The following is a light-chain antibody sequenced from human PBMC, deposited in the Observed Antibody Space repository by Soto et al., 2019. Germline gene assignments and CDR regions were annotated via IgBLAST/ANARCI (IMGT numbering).Light chain of an antibody. CDR1: SSNIGSNA. Sequence: QSVLTQPPSASGTPGQRVTIICSGSSSNIGSNAVNWYQQVPGTAPKLLIFSNNQRPSGVPDRFSGSKSGTSASLAISGLQSEDEADYYCATWDDSLNGLVFGGGTKLTVL. CDR3: ATWDDSLNGLV. CDR2: SNN. V-gene: IGLV1-44*01. J-gene: IGLJ3*02.